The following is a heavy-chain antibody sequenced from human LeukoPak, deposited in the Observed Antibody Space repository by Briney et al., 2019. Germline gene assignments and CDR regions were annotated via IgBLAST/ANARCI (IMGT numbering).Heavy chain of an antibody. CDR3: ARHKYDILTGYYD. CDR1: GGSISSSSYY. CDR2: IYYSGST. J-gene: IGHJ4*02. V-gene: IGHV4-39*01. Sequence: SETLSLTCTVSGGSISSSSYYWGWIRQPPGKGLEWIGSIYYSGSTYYNPSLKSRVTISVDTSKNQFSLKLSSVTAADTAVYYCARHKYDILTGYYDWGQGTLVTVSS. D-gene: IGHD3-9*01.